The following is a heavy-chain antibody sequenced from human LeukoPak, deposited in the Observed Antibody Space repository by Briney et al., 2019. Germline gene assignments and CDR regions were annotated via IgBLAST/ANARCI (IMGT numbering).Heavy chain of an antibody. CDR3: ARPAGDFWSGYFFGY. CDR1: GGSISGSSYY. J-gene: IGHJ4*02. CDR2: IYYSGST. V-gene: IGHV4-39*01. D-gene: IGHD3-3*01. Sequence: SETLSLXCTVSGGSISGSSYYWGWIRQPPGKGLEWIGSIYYSGSTFYNPSLESRVTVSVDTSKNQFSLKLSSVTAADTAVYYCARPAGDFWSGYFFGYWGRGTLVTVSS.